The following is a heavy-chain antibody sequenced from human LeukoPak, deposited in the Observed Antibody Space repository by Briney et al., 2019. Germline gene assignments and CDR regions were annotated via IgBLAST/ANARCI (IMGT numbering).Heavy chain of an antibody. CDR3: ARDSGDYYYDSSGYYFATGYYGMDV. CDR1: GYTFTSYG. Sequence: ASVKVPCKASGYTFTSYGISWVRQAPGQGLEWMGWISAYNGNTNYAQKLQGRVTMTTDTSTSTAYMELRSLRSDDTAVYYCARDSGDYYYDSSGYYFATGYYGMDVWGQGTTVTVSS. V-gene: IGHV1-18*01. D-gene: IGHD3-22*01. CDR2: ISAYNGNT. J-gene: IGHJ6*02.